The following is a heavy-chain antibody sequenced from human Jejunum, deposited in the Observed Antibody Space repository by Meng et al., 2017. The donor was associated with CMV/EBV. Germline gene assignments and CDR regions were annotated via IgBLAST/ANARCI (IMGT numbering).Heavy chain of an antibody. CDR3: TRHSIVVVPAAGFDP. V-gene: IGHV3-73*01. Sequence: FTLSDYTIRWVRQAPGKGLEWVGRIRSETYSSATAYAASVRGRFIISRDDSKNTAYLQMNSLKTEDTAVYYCTRHSIVVVPAAGFDPWGQGTLVTVSS. CDR2: IRSETYSSAT. J-gene: IGHJ5*02. D-gene: IGHD2-2*01. CDR1: FTLSDYT.